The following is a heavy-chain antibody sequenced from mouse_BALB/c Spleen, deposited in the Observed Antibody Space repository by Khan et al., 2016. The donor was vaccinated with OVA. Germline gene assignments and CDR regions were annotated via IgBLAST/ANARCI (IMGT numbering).Heavy chain of an antibody. CDR3: ARMSITTDYYAMDY. D-gene: IGHD1-1*01. V-gene: IGHV1S135*01. CDR2: IDPYTGGT. J-gene: IGHJ4*01. Sequence: EVELVESGPELVKPGASVKVSCKASGYSFTDYNMYWVKQSHGKSLEWIGYIDPYTGGTTYNQKFKGKATLTVDKSSSTAFMHLNSLTSEDCAVYFCARMSITTDYYAMDYWGQGTSVTVSS. CDR1: GYSFTDYN.